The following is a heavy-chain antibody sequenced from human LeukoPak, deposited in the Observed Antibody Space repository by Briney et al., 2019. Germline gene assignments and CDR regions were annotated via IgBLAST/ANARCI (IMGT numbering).Heavy chain of an antibody. CDR2: IYYSGST. D-gene: IGHD5-12*01. J-gene: IGHJ3*02. Sequence: PSQTLSLTCTVSGGSISSGGYYWSWIRQHPGKGLEWIGYIYYSGSTYYNPSLKSRVTISVDTSKNQFSLKLSSVTAADTAVYYCARGYSGYAPGAFDIWGQGTMVTVSS. CDR3: ARGYSGYAPGAFDI. V-gene: IGHV4-31*03. CDR1: GGSISSGGYY.